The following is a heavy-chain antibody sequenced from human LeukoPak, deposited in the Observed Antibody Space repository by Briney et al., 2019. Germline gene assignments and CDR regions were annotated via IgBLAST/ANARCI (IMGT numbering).Heavy chain of an antibody. CDR3: ASETGDYGVVFDL. V-gene: IGHV4-61*02. J-gene: IGHJ2*01. D-gene: IGHD4-17*01. CDR1: GDSISSGSYY. CDR2: IFTSGST. Sequence: SETLSLTCTVSGDSISSGSYYWSWIRQPAGKGLEWIGRIFTSGSTNYKPSLKSRVTISVDTSKNQFSLKLSSVTAADTAVYYCASETGDYGVVFDLWGRGTLVTVSS.